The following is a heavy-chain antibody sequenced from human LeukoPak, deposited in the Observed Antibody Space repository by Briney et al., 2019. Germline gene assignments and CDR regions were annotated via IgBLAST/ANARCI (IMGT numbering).Heavy chain of an antibody. CDR3: ANDRLAVAGNNWFDP. D-gene: IGHD6-19*01. V-gene: IGHV3-23*01. CDR1: GFTFSSYA. CDR2: ISGSGGST. Sequence: GGSLRLSCAASGFTFSSYAMSWVRQAPGKGLEWVSAISGSGGSTYYADSVKGRFTISRDNSKNTLYLQMNSLRAEDTAVYYCANDRLAVAGNNWFDPWGQGTLVTVSS. J-gene: IGHJ5*02.